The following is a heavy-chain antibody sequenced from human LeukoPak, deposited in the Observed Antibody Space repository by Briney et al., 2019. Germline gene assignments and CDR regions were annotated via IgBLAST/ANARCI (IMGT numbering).Heavy chain of an antibody. V-gene: IGHV3-23*01. D-gene: IGHD3-10*01. CDR3: AKGGILWFGELKGYFDY. J-gene: IGHJ4*02. Sequence: GGSLRLSCAASGFTFSSYAMSWVRQAPGKGLEWVSAISGSGGSTYYADSVKGRFTISRDNSKNTLYLQMNSLRAEDTAVYYCAKGGILWFGELKGYFDYWGQGTLVTVSS. CDR2: ISGSGGST. CDR1: GFTFSSYA.